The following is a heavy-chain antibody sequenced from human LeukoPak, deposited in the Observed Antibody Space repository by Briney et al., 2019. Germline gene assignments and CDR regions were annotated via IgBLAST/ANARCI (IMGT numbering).Heavy chain of an antibody. CDR2: ISSSSSYI. J-gene: IGHJ4*02. Sequence: GGSLRLSCAASGFTFSSYSTNWVRQAPGKGLEWVSSISSSSSYIYYADSVKGRFTISRDNAKNSLYLQMNSLRAEDTAVYYCARSAAGGIDYWGQGTLVTVSS. D-gene: IGHD6-13*01. CDR1: GFTFSSYS. V-gene: IGHV3-21*01. CDR3: ARSAAGGIDY.